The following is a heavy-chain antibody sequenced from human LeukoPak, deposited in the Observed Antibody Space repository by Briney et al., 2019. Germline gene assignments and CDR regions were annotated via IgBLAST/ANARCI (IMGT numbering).Heavy chain of an antibody. CDR1: GGSLSGYY. D-gene: IGHD6-13*01. CDR2: INHSGST. V-gene: IGHV4-34*01. CDR3: ARGQKSPARGIAAAGNSKAHFDY. Sequence: PSETLSLTCPVYGGSLSGYYWSWIRQPPGKGLEWIGEINHSGSTNYNPSLKSRVTISVDPSKNQFSLKLTYVHAADPAWYSCARGQKSPARGIAAAGNSKAHFDYWGQGTLVTVSS. J-gene: IGHJ4*02.